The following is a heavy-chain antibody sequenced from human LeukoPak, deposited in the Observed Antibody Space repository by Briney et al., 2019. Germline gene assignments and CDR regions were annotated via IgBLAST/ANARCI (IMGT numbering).Heavy chain of an antibody. CDR2: IRYDGSNK. Sequence: GGSLRLSCAASGFTFSSYGMHWVRQAPGKGLKWVAFIRYDGSNKYYADSVKGRFTISRDNSKNTLYLQMNSLRAEDTAVYYCAKDPDYYGSGSGDYWGQGTLVTVSS. V-gene: IGHV3-30*02. CDR1: GFTFSSYG. CDR3: AKDPDYYGSGSGDY. J-gene: IGHJ4*02. D-gene: IGHD3-10*01.